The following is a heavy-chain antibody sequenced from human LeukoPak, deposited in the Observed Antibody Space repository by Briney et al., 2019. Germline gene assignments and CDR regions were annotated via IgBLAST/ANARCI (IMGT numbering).Heavy chain of an antibody. D-gene: IGHD2-2*01. J-gene: IGHJ6*03. V-gene: IGHV3-30*02. CDR1: GFTFSSYG. CDR2: IRYDGSNK. Sequence: GGSLRLSCAASGFTFSSYGMHWVRQAPGKGLEWVAFIRYDGSNKYYADSVKGRFTTSRDNSKNTLYLQMNSLRAEDTAVYYCAKGPVVPAAIHDYYYYMDVWGKGTTVTVSS. CDR3: AKGPVVPAAIHDYYYYMDV.